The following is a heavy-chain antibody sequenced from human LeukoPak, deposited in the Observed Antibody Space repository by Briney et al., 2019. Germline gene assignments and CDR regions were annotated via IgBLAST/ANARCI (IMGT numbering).Heavy chain of an antibody. J-gene: IGHJ3*02. CDR1: GFTVSSSY. V-gene: IGHV3-53*01. D-gene: IGHD4-17*01. CDR3: ARGKAVTGFDI. Sequence: GGSLRLSCAASGFTVSSSYMSWVRQAPGKGLEWISVIYAGGSTNYADSVKGRFTISRDSSKNTLYLQMNSLRAEDTAVYYCARGKAVTGFDIWGQGTMVTVSS. CDR2: IYAGGST.